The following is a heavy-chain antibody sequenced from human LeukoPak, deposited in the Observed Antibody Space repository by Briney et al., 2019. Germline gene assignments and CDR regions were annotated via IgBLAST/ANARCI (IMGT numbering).Heavy chain of an antibody. D-gene: IGHD6-13*01. Sequence: ASVKVSCKASGYTFTSYGISWVRQAPGQGLEWMGWINPNSGGTNYAQKFQGRVTMTRDTSISTAYMELSRLRSDDTAVYYCAKGRSGYSSSWYIYWGQGTLVTVSS. J-gene: IGHJ4*02. CDR1: GYTFTSYG. CDR2: INPNSGGT. CDR3: AKGRSGYSSSWYIY. V-gene: IGHV1-2*02.